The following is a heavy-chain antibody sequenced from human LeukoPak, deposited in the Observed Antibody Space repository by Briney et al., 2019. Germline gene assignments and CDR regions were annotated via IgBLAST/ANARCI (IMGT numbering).Heavy chain of an antibody. CDR2: ISGSGDTT. V-gene: IGHV3-23*01. J-gene: IGHJ1*01. Sequence: PGGSLRLSCAASGFTFSSYAMSWVRQAPGKGLEWASGISGSGDTTYYADSVKGRFTISRDNSKNTLYLQMNSLRAEDTAVYYCARVIGATDTAHWGQGTLVTVSS. CDR1: GFTFSSYA. CDR3: ARVIGATDTAH. D-gene: IGHD6-13*01.